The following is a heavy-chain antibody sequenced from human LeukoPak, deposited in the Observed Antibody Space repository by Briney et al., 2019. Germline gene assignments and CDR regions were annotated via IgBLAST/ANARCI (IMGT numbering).Heavy chain of an antibody. D-gene: IGHD3-9*01. J-gene: IGHJ4*02. V-gene: IGHV3-74*01. CDR1: GFTFSSCS. CDR2: INSDGSSI. CDR3: AKADYDILTGYYNVGLDY. Sequence: PGGSLRLSCAASGFTFSSCSMHWVRQATGKGLVWVSRINSDGSSISYADSVKGRFTISRDNSKNTLYLQMNSLRAEDTAVYYCAKADYDILTGYYNVGLDYWGQGTLVTVSS.